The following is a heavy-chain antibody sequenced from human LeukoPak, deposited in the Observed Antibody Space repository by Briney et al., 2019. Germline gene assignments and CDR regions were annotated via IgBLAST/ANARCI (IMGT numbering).Heavy chain of an antibody. J-gene: IGHJ4*02. Sequence: GSLRLSSAASGFNFNGHGMIWVRQAPGKGLEWISYISPGSTTINSADSVKDRFTTSRDKAKSSVFLQMNSLRAEDTAVYYCARVRGPTVTTMYFDYWGQGTLVTVPP. CDR1: GFNFNGHG. D-gene: IGHD4-17*01. CDR2: ISPGSTTI. V-gene: IGHV3-48*01. CDR3: ARVRGPTVTTMYFDY.